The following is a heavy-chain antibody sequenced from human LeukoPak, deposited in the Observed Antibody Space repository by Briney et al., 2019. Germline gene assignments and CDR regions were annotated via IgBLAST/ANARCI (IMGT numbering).Heavy chain of an antibody. Sequence: GGSLRLSCAASGFTFSSYSMTWVRQAPGKGLEWVSSISSSSSYIYYADSVKGRFTISRDNAKNSLYLQMNSLRAEDTAVYYCARPGGFDWNDEDYFDYWGQGTLVTVSS. D-gene: IGHD1-1*01. V-gene: IGHV3-21*01. CDR1: GFTFSSYS. CDR3: ARPGGFDWNDEDYFDY. J-gene: IGHJ4*02. CDR2: ISSSSSYI.